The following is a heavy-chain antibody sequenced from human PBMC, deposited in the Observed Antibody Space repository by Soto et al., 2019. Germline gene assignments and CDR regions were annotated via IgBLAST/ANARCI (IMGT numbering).Heavy chain of an antibody. Sequence: GGALKLSCAASGFTFSSYAMHWGRQAPGKGLEWVAVISYDGSNKYYADSVKGRFTISRDNSKNTLYLQMNSLRAEDTAVYYCARDQMDGYCSGGSCYPKYNWFDPWGQGTLVTVSS. D-gene: IGHD2-15*01. CDR1: GFTFSSYA. V-gene: IGHV3-30-3*01. CDR3: ARDQMDGYCSGGSCYPKYNWFDP. J-gene: IGHJ5*02. CDR2: ISYDGSNK.